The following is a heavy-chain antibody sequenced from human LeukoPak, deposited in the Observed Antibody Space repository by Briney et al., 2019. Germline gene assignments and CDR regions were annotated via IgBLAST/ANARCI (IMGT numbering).Heavy chain of an antibody. J-gene: IGHJ5*02. V-gene: IGHV1-2*06. Sequence: ASVKVSCKASGYTFTGYYMHWVRQAPGQELEWMGRINPNSGGTNYAQKFQGRVTMTRDTSISTAYMELSRLRSDDTAVYYCAREVAGTTPERERFDPWGQGTLVTVSS. CDR3: AREVAGTTPERERFDP. CDR2: INPNSGGT. D-gene: IGHD1-7*01. CDR1: GYTFTGYY.